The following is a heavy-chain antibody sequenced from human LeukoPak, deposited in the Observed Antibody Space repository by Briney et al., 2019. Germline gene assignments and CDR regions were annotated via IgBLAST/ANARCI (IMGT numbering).Heavy chain of an antibody. J-gene: IGHJ4*02. D-gene: IGHD6-19*01. Sequence: SETLSLTCTVSGGSISSYYWSWIRQPPGKGLEWIGYIYYSGSTSYNPSLKSRVTISVDTSKNQFSLKLSSVTAADTAVYYCARHVFPYGSGWYYFDYWGQGTLVTVSS. CDR3: ARHVFPYGSGWYYFDY. CDR1: GGSISSYY. V-gene: IGHV4-59*08. CDR2: IYYSGST.